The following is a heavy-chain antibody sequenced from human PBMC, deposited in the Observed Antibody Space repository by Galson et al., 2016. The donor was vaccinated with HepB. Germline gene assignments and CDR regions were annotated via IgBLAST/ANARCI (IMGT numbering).Heavy chain of an antibody. V-gene: IGHV1-3*01. CDR2: INGGNGNT. CDR1: GYTFTTYA. D-gene: IGHD6-19*01. J-gene: IGHJ5*02. CDR3: ARWPPSGWYIGDP. Sequence: SVKVSCKASGYTFTTYAMHWVRQAPGQRLEWMGWINGGNGNTKYSQKFQDRVTITRDTSASTVYMELSSLRSEDTAVYYCARWPPSGWYIGDPWGQGTLVTVSS.